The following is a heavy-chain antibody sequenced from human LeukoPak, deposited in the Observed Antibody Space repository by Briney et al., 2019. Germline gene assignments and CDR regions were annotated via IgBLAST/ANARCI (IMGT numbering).Heavy chain of an antibody. V-gene: IGHV3-30*02. CDR1: GFSFSSYG. Sequence: GGSERLSCAASGFSFSSYGMHWVRQAPGKGLEWVAFIHYDGTNKHYVDSVRGRFTISRDNSKNTLYLQMNSLRAEDTAVYYCARDDTHYGSSGSFYDAFDIWGQGTMVTVSS. J-gene: IGHJ3*02. D-gene: IGHD3-22*01. CDR3: ARDDTHYGSSGSFYDAFDI. CDR2: IHYDGTNK.